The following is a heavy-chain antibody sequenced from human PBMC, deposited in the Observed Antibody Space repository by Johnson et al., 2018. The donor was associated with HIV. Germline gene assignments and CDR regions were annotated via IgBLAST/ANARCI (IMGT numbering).Heavy chain of an antibody. V-gene: IGHV3-30*04. CDR3: ASSNVVGYSNYPDAFDI. CDR1: GFTFSSYA. J-gene: IGHJ3*02. D-gene: IGHD6-13*01. Sequence: QVQLVESGGGVVQPGRSLRLSCAASGFTFSSYAMHWVRQAPGKGLEWVAVISYDGGNKYYADSVKDRFTISRDNAKNSLYLQMNSLRAEDTAVYYCASSNVVGYSNYPDAFDIWGQGTMVTVSS. CDR2: ISYDGGNK.